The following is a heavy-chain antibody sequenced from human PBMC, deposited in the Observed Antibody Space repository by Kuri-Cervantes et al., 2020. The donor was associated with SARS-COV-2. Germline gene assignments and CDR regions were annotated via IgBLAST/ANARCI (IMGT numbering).Heavy chain of an antibody. V-gene: IGHV3-66*01. Sequence: GGSLRLSCAASGFIFNDYYMSWIRQAPGKGLEWVSVIYSGGSTYYADSVKGRFTISRDNAKNSLYLQMSSLRAEDTAVYYCARNRGSGWPFFDYWGQGTLVTVSS. J-gene: IGHJ4*02. CDR3: ARNRGSGWPFFDY. CDR2: IYSGGST. CDR1: GFIFNDYY. D-gene: IGHD6-19*01.